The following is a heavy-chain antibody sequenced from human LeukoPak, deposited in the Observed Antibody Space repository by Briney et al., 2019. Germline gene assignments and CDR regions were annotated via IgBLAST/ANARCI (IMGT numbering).Heavy chain of an antibody. V-gene: IGHV4-34*01. CDR3: STSVGTGRGAFDY. CDR1: GGSFSVYY. Sequence: SEPLTLPCGVCGGSFSVYYWSWIRHPTGKGLEWSGEINHSGSTNYNPSLKSRVTLSVDTSKNQFSLKLRSVTAADTAVYYCSTSVGTGRGAFDYWGEGTLVTVSS. CDR2: INHSGST. J-gene: IGHJ4*02. D-gene: IGHD7-27*01.